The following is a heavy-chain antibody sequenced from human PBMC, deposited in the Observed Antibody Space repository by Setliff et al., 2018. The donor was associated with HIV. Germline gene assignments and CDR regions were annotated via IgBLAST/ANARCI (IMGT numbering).Heavy chain of an antibody. V-gene: IGHV1-2*02. D-gene: IGHD3-16*01. J-gene: IGHJ6*03. Sequence: ASVKVSCKTSGYTFTGYFIHWVRQAPGQGLEWMGWIDPKSGGTKFAQKFQGRVTMTRDTSVSTAYMELRSLRSDDTAVYYCARAYPWGYVDYYYMDVWGKGTTVTVSS. CDR3: ARAYPWGYVDYYYMDV. CDR1: GYTFTGYF. CDR2: IDPKSGGT.